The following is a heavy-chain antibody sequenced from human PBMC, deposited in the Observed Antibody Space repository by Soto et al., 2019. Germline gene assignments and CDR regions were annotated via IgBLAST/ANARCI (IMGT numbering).Heavy chain of an antibody. J-gene: IGHJ6*02. CDR3: AGGPLRYFDWFPGKEDYYYGMDV. D-gene: IGHD3-9*01. CDR2: IWYDGSNK. CDR1: GFTFSSYG. V-gene: IGHV3-33*01. Sequence: GGSLRLSCAASGFTFSSYGMHWVRQAPGKGLEWVAVIWYDGSNKYYADSVKGRFTISRDNSKNTLYLQMNSLRAEDTAVYYCAGGPLRYFDWFPGKEDYYYGMDVWGQGTTVTVSS.